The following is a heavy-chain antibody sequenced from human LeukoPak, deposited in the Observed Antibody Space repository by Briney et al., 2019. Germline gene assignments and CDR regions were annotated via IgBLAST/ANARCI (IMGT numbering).Heavy chain of an antibody. CDR3: ASFSGDYYDSSGSHPFDY. D-gene: IGHD3-22*01. J-gene: IGHJ4*02. CDR2: IYTSGST. CDR1: GGSISNYY. V-gene: IGHV4-4*07. Sequence: SETLSLTCTVSGGSISNYYWSWIRQPVGKGLEWIGRIYTSGSTNYNPSLKSRVTMSVDTSKNQFSLKLSSVTAADTAVYYCASFSGDYYDSSGSHPFDYWGQGTLVTVSS.